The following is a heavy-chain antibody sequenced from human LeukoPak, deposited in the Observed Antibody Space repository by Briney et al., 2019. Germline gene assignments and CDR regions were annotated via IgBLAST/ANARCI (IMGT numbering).Heavy chain of an antibody. Sequence: GGSLRLSCAASGFTVSSNYMSWVRQAPGKGLEWVSVIYSGGSTYYADSVKGRFTISRDNSKNTLYLQMNSLRAEDTAVYYCARVERWLQSYYYYYYMDVWGKGTTVTISS. CDR3: ARVERWLQSYYYYYYMDV. J-gene: IGHJ6*03. V-gene: IGHV3-66*01. CDR2: IYSGGST. CDR1: GFTVSSNY. D-gene: IGHD5-24*01.